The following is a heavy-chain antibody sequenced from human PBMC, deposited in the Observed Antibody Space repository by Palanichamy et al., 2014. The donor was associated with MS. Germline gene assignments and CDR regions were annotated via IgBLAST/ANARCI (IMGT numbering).Heavy chain of an antibody. J-gene: IGHJ4*02. D-gene: IGHD3-10*01. V-gene: IGHV3-23*01. CDR3: AEAAGVLWFGELFPRARGY. Sequence: YYADSVKGRFTISRDNSKNTLYLQMNSLRAEDTAVYYCAEAAGVLWFGELFPRARGYWGQGTLVTVSS.